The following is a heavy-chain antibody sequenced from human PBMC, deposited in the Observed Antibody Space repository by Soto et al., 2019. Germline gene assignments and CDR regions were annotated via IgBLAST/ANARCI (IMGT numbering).Heavy chain of an antibody. V-gene: IGHV4-30-2*01. J-gene: IGHJ4*02. CDR3: ARGMTTVTTFDY. CDR1: GGSISSGGYS. CDR2: IYHSGST. D-gene: IGHD4-17*01. Sequence: SEALSLTCAVSGGSISSGGYSCNWIRQPPGKGLEWIGYIYHSGSTYYNPSLKSRVAISVDRSKNQFSLKLSSVTAADTAVYYCARGMTTVTTFDYWGQGTLVTVSS.